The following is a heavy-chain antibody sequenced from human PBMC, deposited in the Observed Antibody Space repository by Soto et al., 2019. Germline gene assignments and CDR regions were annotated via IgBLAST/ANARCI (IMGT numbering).Heavy chain of an antibody. CDR2: IYYSGST. CDR3: ARYCSSTSCYREFEY. Sequence: QVQLQESGPGLVKPPQTLSLTCTVSGGSISSGGYSWSWIRQHPGKALEWIGYIYYSGSTYYNPSLKSRVTLTVDTSKNQFSLKLSYVTAPDTAVYYCARYCSSTSCYREFEYWGQGTLVTVS. J-gene: IGHJ4*02. D-gene: IGHD2-2*01. CDR1: GGSISSGGYS. V-gene: IGHV4-31*03.